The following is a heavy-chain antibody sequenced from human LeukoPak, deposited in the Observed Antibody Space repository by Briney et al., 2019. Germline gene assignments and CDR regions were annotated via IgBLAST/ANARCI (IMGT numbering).Heavy chain of an antibody. D-gene: IGHD6-13*01. CDR1: GYTFTSYD. Sequence: AAVKVSCKASGYTFTSYDSNWVREATGQRLEWMGWMNPNSGNTGYAQKFQGRVTMTRNTSISTAYMELSSLRSEDTAVYYCARSIETLTYSSSWYFPVDYWGQGTLVTVSS. V-gene: IGHV1-8*01. J-gene: IGHJ4*02. CDR2: MNPNSGNT. CDR3: ARSIETLTYSSSWYFPVDY.